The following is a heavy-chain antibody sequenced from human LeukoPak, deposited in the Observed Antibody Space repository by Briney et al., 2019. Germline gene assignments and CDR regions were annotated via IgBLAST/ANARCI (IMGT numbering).Heavy chain of an antibody. Sequence: GGSLRLSCAAPGFTFDDYAMHWVRQAPGKGLEWVSGISWNSGSIGYADSVKGRFTISRDNAKNSLYLQMNSLRAEDTALYYCAKPLSSGWYTNAFDIWGQGTMVTVSS. D-gene: IGHD6-19*01. CDR2: ISWNSGSI. V-gene: IGHV3-9*01. CDR1: GFTFDDYA. J-gene: IGHJ3*02. CDR3: AKPLSSGWYTNAFDI.